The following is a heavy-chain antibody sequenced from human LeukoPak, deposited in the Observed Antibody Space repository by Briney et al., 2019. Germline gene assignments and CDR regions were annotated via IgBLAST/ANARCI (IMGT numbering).Heavy chain of an antibody. J-gene: IGHJ6*02. V-gene: IGHV1-2*04. CDR3: ARAYSSSWYSTYGMDV. CDR1: GYTFTGYY. CDR2: INPNSGGT. D-gene: IGHD6-13*01. Sequence: ASVKVSCKASGYTFTGYYMHWVRQAPGQGLEWMGWINPNSGGTNYAQKFQGWVTMTRDTSISTAYMELSRLRSDDTAVYYCARAYSSSWYSTYGMDVWGQGTTVTVSS.